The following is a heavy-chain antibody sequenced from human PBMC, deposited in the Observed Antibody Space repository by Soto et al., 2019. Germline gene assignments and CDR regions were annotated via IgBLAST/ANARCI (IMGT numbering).Heavy chain of an antibody. CDR3: ARGTHPPGWYVDY. D-gene: IGHD1-1*01. V-gene: IGHV1-69*05. J-gene: IGHJ4*02. Sequence: QVQLVQSGAEVKKPGSSVKVSCKASGGTFSSYAISWVRQAPGQGLEWMGGIIPIFGTANYAQKFQGRVTXTXDXXTSTACMELSVLRSEDPAVYYCARGTHPPGWYVDYWGQGTLVTVSS. CDR2: IIPIFGTA. CDR1: GGTFSSYA.